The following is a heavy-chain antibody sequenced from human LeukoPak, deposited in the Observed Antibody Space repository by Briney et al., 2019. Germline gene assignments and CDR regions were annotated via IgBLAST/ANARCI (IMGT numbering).Heavy chain of an antibody. Sequence: PGGSLRLSCAASGFTFSSYAMSWVRQAPGKGLEWVSVISGSGGSTYYADSVKGRFTISRDDSKNTLSLQMNSLRVEDTAVYYCARDLAWGAFDYWGQGTLVTVSS. CDR3: ARDLAWGAFDY. J-gene: IGHJ4*02. CDR2: ISGSGGST. CDR1: GFTFSSYA. D-gene: IGHD7-27*01. V-gene: IGHV3-23*01.